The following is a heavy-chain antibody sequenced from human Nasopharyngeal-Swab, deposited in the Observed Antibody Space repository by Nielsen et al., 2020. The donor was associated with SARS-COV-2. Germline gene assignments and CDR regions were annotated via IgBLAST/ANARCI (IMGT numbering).Heavy chain of an antibody. D-gene: IGHD2-2*02. Sequence: TLSLTCAVHGGSFSGYYWSWIRQPPGKGLEWIGEINHSGSTNYNPSLTSRVTISVDTSKNQFSLKLSSVTAADTAVYYCAREGPYIVVVPAAIRGPRWFDPWGQGTLVTVSS. V-gene: IGHV4-34*01. CDR2: INHSGST. J-gene: IGHJ5*02. CDR1: GGSFSGYY. CDR3: AREGPYIVVVPAAIRGPRWFDP.